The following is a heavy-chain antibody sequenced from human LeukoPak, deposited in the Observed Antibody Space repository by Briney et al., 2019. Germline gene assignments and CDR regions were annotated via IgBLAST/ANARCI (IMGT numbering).Heavy chain of an antibody. CDR2: ISTSGSYI. J-gene: IGHJ4*02. D-gene: IGHD1-26*01. CDR1: GFIFSSYS. CDR3: ARGPSGGWELLTFFDY. V-gene: IGHV3-21*01. Sequence: VGSLRLSCAASGFIFSSYSMNWVRQAPGKGLEWVSSISTSGSYIYYADSVKGRFTISRDNAKNSLFLQLNSLRAEDTAVYYCARGPSGGWELLTFFDYWGQGTLVTVSS.